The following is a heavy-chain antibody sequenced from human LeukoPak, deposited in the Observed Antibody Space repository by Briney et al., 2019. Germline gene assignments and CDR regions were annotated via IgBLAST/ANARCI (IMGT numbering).Heavy chain of an antibody. CDR3: AQDIRIEQVPGLGPGS. D-gene: IGHD2-21*01. J-gene: IGHJ5*02. V-gene: IGHV3-30*02. CDR2: IRYDGSNK. Sequence: PGGSLRLSCAASGFTFSSYGMHWVRQAPGKGLEWVAFIRYDGSNKYYADSVKGRFTISKDNSKNTVYLQMNSLRTEDTAVYFCAQDIRIEQVPGLGPGSWGQGTLVTVSS. CDR1: GFTFSSYG.